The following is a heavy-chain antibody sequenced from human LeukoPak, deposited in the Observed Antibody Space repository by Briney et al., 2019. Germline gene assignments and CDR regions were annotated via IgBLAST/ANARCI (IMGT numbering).Heavy chain of an antibody. V-gene: IGHV1-2*02. CDR2: INPASGGT. CDR1: GYIFSGHY. Sequence: ASVKVSCKASGYIFSGHYIQWVRQAPGQGLEWMGWINPASGGTNNAQKFHGRVTMTTDTSISTLYMELSSLRSDDTAVYYCARVLFPSGPTHCFDPWGQGTLVTVPS. D-gene: IGHD2-21*01. CDR3: ARVLFPSGPTHCFDP. J-gene: IGHJ5*02.